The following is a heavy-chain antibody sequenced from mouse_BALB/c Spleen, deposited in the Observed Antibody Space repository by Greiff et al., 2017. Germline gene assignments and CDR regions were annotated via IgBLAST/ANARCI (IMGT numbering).Heavy chain of an antibody. D-gene: IGHD1-2*01. CDR1: GFTFSSYT. Sequence: EVQGVESGGGLVKPGGSLKLSCAASGFTFSSYTMSWVRQTPEKRLEWVATISSGGSYTYYPDSVKGRFTISRDNAKNTLYLQMSSLKSEDTAMYYCTRDRTTANYFDYWGQGTTLTVSS. CDR3: TRDRTTANYFDY. J-gene: IGHJ2*01. V-gene: IGHV5-6-4*01. CDR2: ISSGGSYT.